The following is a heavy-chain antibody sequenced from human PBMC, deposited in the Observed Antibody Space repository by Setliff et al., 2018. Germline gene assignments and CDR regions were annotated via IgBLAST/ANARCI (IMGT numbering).Heavy chain of an antibody. J-gene: IGHJ6*02. Sequence: GASVKVSCKASGGTFSSYAISWVRQAPGQGLEWMGGIIPIFGTANYAQKFQGRVTITADESTSTAYMELSSLRSEDTAMYYCARDSRGLVPAAIEGSYYYYGMDVWGQGTTVTVSS. D-gene: IGHD2-2*02. CDR1: GGTFSSYA. CDR3: ARDSRGLVPAAIEGSYYYYGMDV. V-gene: IGHV1-69*13. CDR2: IIPIFGTA.